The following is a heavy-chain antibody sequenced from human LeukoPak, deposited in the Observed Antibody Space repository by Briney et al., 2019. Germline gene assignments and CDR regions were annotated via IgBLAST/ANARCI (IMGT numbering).Heavy chain of an antibody. V-gene: IGHV4-59*01. J-gene: IGHJ6*03. Sequence: SETLSLTCTVSGGSISSYYWSWIRQPPGKGLECIGYIYYSGSTNYNPSLKSRVTISVDTSKNQFSLKLSSVTAVDTAVYYCARVGHVGYSSGWYERYYYYYMDVWGKGTTVTISS. CDR1: GGSISSYY. CDR2: IYYSGST. CDR3: ARVGHVGYSSGWYERYYYYYMDV. D-gene: IGHD6-19*01.